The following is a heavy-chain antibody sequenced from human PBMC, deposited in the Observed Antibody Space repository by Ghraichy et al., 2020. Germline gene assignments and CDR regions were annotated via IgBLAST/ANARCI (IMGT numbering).Heavy chain of an antibody. D-gene: IGHD6-19*01. V-gene: IGHV4-39*01. CDR2: IYYSGST. J-gene: IGHJ3*02. CDR1: GGSISSSSYY. CDR3: ARINRGAVAGDAFDI. Sequence: SETLSLTCTVSGGSISSSSYYWGWIRQPPGKGLEWIGSIYYSGSTYYNPSLKSRVTISVDTSKNQFSLKLSSVTAADTAVYYCARINRGAVAGDAFDIWGQGTMVTVSS.